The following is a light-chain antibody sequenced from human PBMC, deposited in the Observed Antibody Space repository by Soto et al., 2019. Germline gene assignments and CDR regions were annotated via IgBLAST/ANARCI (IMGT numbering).Light chain of an antibody. CDR2: EVT. CDR1: SSDVGGYDY. CDR3: TSYTSSTTLV. Sequence: QSVLTQPASVSGSPGQSITISCTGTSSDVGGYDYVSWYQQHPGKAPKLMIYEVTNRPSGVSNRFSGSKFANTASLTISGLQAEDEADYYCTSYTSSTTLVFGGGTKLTVL. V-gene: IGLV2-14*01. J-gene: IGLJ2*01.